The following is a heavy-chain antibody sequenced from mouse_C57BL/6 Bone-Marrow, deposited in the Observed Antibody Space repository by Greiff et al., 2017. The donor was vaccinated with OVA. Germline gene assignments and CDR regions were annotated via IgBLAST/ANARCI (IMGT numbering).Heavy chain of an antibody. CDR3: ARHDYDDGYYAMDY. J-gene: IGHJ4*01. Sequence: EVNVVESEGGLVQPGSSMKLSCTASGFTFSDYYMAWVRQVPEKGLEWVANINYDGSSTYYLDSLKSRFIISRDNAKNILYLQMSSLKSEDTATYYCARHDYDDGYYAMDYWGQGTSVTVSS. V-gene: IGHV5-16*01. CDR1: GFTFSDYY. CDR2: INYDGSST. D-gene: IGHD2-4*01.